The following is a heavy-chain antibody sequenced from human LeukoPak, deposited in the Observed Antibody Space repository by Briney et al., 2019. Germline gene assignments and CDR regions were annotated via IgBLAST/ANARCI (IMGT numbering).Heavy chain of an antibody. CDR1: GGSLNGHY. CDR3: AKNGQNGFSFDP. Sequence: SETLSLTCAVYGGSLNGHYGSWIRQPPGKGLEWIGEGNESGGTKFNPSLKSRATISADTSKNQFSLKLSSVTAADTAVYYCAKNGQNGFSFDPWGQGTLVTVSS. J-gene: IGHJ5*02. CDR2: GNESGGT. V-gene: IGHV4-34*01. D-gene: IGHD3-3*01.